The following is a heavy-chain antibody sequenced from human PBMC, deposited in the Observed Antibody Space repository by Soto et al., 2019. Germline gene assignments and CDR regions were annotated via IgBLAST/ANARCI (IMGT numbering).Heavy chain of an antibody. Sequence: SETLSLTCGVYGGSLSGYYWSWIRQPPGKGLEWIGEIHHGGSTNYNPSLKSRVTISIDTSKNQFSLKLSSVTAADTAVYYCARRLYYDSSGFEGGRLAVPAQGTTVPVSS. J-gene: IGHJ6*02. CDR2: IHHGGST. CDR3: ARRLYYDSSGFEGGRLAV. D-gene: IGHD3-22*01. CDR1: GGSLSGYY. V-gene: IGHV4-34*01.